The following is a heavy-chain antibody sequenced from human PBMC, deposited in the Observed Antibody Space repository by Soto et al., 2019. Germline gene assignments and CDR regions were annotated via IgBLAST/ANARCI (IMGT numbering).Heavy chain of an antibody. V-gene: IGHV4-34*01. CDR3: ASYPDVIVATIWGYYYGMDV. CDR1: GGSFSGYY. Sequence: SETLSLTCAVYGGSFSGYYWSWIRQPPGKGLEWIGEINHSGSTNYNPSLKSRVTISVDTSKNQFSLKLSSVTAADTAVYYCASYPDVIVATIWGYYYGMDVWGQGTTVTVSS. J-gene: IGHJ6*02. CDR2: INHSGST. D-gene: IGHD5-12*01.